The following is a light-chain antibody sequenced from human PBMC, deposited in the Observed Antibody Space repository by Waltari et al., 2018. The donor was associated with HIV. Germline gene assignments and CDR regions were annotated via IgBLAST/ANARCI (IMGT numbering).Light chain of an antibody. Sequence: QSALTQSRSVSGSPGQSVTISCTGTSSDVGSYKYVSWYQLRPGKAPKLIIHDVDKRPSGVPDRFSCSKSGNTASLTISGLQAEDEADYYCCSYTGTYTRYVFGTGAKVTVL. CDR1: SSDVGSYKY. V-gene: IGLV2-11*01. CDR3: CSYTGTYTRYV. J-gene: IGLJ1*01. CDR2: DVD.